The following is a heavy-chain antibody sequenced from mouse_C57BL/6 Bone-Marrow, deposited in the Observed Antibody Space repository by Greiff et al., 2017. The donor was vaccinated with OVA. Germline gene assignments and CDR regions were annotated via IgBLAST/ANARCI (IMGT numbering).Heavy chain of an antibody. CDR1: GYTFTSYW. CDR2: IHPNSGST. D-gene: IGHD2-12*01. J-gene: IGHJ4*01. CDR3: AGYSDYYAMDY. V-gene: IGHV1-64*01. Sequence: VQLQQPGAELVKPGASVKLSCKASGYTFTSYWMHWVKQRPGQGLEWIGMIHPNSGSTNYNEKFKSKATLTVDKSSSTAYMQLSSLTSEDSAVYYCAGYSDYYAMDYWGQGTSVTVSS.